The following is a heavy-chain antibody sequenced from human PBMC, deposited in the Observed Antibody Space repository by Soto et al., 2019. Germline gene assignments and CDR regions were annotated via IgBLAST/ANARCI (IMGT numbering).Heavy chain of an antibody. J-gene: IGHJ4*02. V-gene: IGHV1-18*01. D-gene: IGHD3-9*01. CDR3: ARDLLYDIMTARDLDY. Sequence: KLQGRVTMTTDTSTSTAYMELRSLRSDDTAVYYCARDLLYDIMTARDLDYWGQGTLVTVSS.